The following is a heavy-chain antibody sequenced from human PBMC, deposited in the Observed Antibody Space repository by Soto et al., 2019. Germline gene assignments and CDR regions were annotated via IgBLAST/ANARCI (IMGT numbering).Heavy chain of an antibody. CDR3: ARGHNL. V-gene: IGHV4-34*01. CDR1: GGSFSGYY. D-gene: IGHD1-20*01. CDR2: INHSGST. J-gene: IGHJ4*02. Sequence: SETLSLTCAVYGGSFSGYYWTWIRQPPGKGLEWIGEINHSGSTYYSPSLQSRVNISVDTSKNQFSLKVSSVTAADTAVYYCARGHNLWGQGTLVTVS.